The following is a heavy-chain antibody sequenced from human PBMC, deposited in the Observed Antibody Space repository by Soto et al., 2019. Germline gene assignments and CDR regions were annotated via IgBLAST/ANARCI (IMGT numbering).Heavy chain of an antibody. D-gene: IGHD2-2*01. V-gene: IGHV4-30-4*01. Sequence: SETLSLTCTVSGGSISSGDYYWSWIRQPPGKGLEWIGYINYSGSTYYNPSLKSRVTRSVDTSKNQFFRKLGSVTAADTAVYYSARDVMGCSSTSCYAAYYYYGMDVWGQGTTVTVSS. CDR1: GGSISSGDYY. CDR3: ARDVMGCSSTSCYAAYYYYGMDV. J-gene: IGHJ6*02. CDR2: INYSGST.